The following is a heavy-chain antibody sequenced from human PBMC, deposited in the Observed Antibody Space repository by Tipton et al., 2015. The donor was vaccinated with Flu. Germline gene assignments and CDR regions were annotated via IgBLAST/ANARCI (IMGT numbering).Heavy chain of an antibody. CDR2: IKQDGSER. D-gene: IGHD3-10*01. CDR3: ASSLYTTRGNY. J-gene: IGHJ4*02. CDR1: GFTFSTYW. Sequence: GSLRLSCAASGFTFSTYWMTWVRQAPGKGLEWVANIKQDGSERYYVDSVKGRFTISRDNAKNSLYLQMNSLRAEDTAVYYCASSLYTTRGNYWGQGTLVTVSS. V-gene: IGHV3-7*01.